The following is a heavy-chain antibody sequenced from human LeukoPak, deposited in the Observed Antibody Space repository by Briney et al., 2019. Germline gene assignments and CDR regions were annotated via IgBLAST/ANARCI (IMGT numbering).Heavy chain of an antibody. V-gene: IGHV3-21*01. Sequence: PGGSLRLSCAASGFTFSTSGMHWVRQAPGKGLEWVSSISSSGSYIYYADSVKGRFTISRDNAKNSLYLQMNSLRAEDTAVYYCARDFRKDYYGSGSYYNDYYYGMGVWGQGTTVTVSS. CDR1: GFTFSTSG. CDR2: ISSSGSYI. CDR3: ARDFRKDYYGSGSYYNDYYYGMGV. D-gene: IGHD3-10*01. J-gene: IGHJ6*02.